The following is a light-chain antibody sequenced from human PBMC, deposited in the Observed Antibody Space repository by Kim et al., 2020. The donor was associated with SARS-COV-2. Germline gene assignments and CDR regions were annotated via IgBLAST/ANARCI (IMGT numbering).Light chain of an antibody. J-gene: IGLJ3*02. CDR2: YDT. CDR1: DIGTKS. Sequence: APGKTATISCGGEDIGTKSVHWYQQKPGQAPVLVIYYDTDRPSGIPERFSASNSGSTATLTVSRVEAGDEADYYCQVWDSGSDHWVFGGGTQLTVL. V-gene: IGLV3-21*04. CDR3: QVWDSGSDHWV.